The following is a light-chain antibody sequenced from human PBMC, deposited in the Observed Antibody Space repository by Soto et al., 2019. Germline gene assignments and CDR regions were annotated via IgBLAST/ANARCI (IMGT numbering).Light chain of an antibody. CDR2: KAS. J-gene: IGKJ1*01. CDR3: QQYNNWPRA. V-gene: IGKV1-5*03. Sequence: DIQMTQSPSTLSVSVGDRVTITCRASQSISSWLAWYQQKPGKAPKLLIYKASSLESGVPSRFSGSGSGTEFTLTISSLQPDDFATYYCQQYNNWPRAFGQGT. CDR1: QSISSW.